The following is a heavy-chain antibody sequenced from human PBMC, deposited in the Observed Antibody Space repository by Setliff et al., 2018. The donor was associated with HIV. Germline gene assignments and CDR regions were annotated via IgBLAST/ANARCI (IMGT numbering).Heavy chain of an antibody. CDR1: GYTFTSYG. CDR2: ISAYNDNT. D-gene: IGHD1-26*01. V-gene: IGHV1-18*01. CDR3: ASIVGATGGAFDI. Sequence: SCKASGYTFTSYGINWVRQAPGQGLEWMGWISAYNDNTNYAQKLQGRVTMTTDTSTSTAYMELRSLRSDDTAVYYCASIVGATGGAFDIWGQGTMVTVSS. J-gene: IGHJ3*02.